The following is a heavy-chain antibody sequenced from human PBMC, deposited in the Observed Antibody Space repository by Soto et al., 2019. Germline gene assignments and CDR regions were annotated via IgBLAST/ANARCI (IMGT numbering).Heavy chain of an antibody. CDR2: VAYNGNT. V-gene: IGHV4-39*01. J-gene: IGHJ4*02. CDR3: ASRKREENCSMNSCFITN. CDR1: GGSMSGSNYY. D-gene: IGHD2-2*01. Sequence: QSQLQESGPGLVKPSETLSLTCTVSGGSMSGSNYYWGWIRQTPGKGLEWIASVAYNGNTFYNPSLRNRVTIFVDRSNNQFSLGLVSVTAADTAMYYCASRKREENCSMNSCFITNGGLGSLVTVSS.